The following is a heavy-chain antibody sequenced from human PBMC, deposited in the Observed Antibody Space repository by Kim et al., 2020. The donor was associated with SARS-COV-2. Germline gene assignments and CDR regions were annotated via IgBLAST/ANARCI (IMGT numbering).Heavy chain of an antibody. J-gene: IGHJ4*02. D-gene: IGHD6-13*01. Sequence: GGSLRLSCAASGFTVSSNYMSWVRQAPGKGLEWVSVIYSGGSKYYADSVKGRFTISRDNSKNTLYLQMNSLRAEDTAVYYCARVEAAGTYYFDYWGQGTLVTVSS. V-gene: IGHV3-53*01. CDR1: GFTVSSNY. CDR3: ARVEAAGTYYFDY. CDR2: IYSGGSK.